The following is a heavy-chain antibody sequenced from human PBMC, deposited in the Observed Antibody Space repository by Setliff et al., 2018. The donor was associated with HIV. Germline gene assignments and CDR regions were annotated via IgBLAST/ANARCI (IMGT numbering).Heavy chain of an antibody. J-gene: IGHJ1*01. CDR2: IKSKTDGGTT. Sequence: LRLSCVASGFTFTNAWMSWVRQAPGKGLEWVGRIKSKTDGGTTDFAAPVKGRFTISRDDSKNTLYLQMNSLKTEDTAIYYCTTARLQLWSEYFQHWGQGNLVTVSS. D-gene: IGHD5-18*01. V-gene: IGHV3-15*01. CDR3: TTARLQLWSEYFQH. CDR1: GFTFTNAW.